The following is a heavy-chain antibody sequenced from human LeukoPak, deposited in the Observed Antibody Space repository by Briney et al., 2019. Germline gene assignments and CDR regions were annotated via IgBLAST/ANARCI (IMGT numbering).Heavy chain of an antibody. V-gene: IGHV1-46*01. CDR3: ARDTLYSSSWRNPFDY. CDR2: INPSGGST. Sequence: ASVKVSCKASGYTFTSCYMHWVRQAPGQGLEWMGIINPSGGSTSYAQKFQGRVTKTRDTSTSTVYMELSSLRSEDTAVYYCARDTLYSSSWRNPFDYWGQGTLVTVSS. D-gene: IGHD6-13*01. J-gene: IGHJ4*02. CDR1: GYTFTSCY.